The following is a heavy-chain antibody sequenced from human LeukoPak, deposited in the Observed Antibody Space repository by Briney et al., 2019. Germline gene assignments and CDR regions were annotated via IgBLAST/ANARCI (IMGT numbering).Heavy chain of an antibody. CDR3: AKPRTRYSGYDSPFDY. CDR1: GFTFSSYA. Sequence: GGSLRLSCAASGFTFSSYAMSWVRQAPGKGLEWVSAISGSGGSTYYADSVKGRFTISRDNSKNTLYLQMNSLRAEDTAVYYCAKPRTRYSGYDSPFDYWGQGTLVTVSS. V-gene: IGHV3-23*01. D-gene: IGHD5-12*01. J-gene: IGHJ4*02. CDR2: ISGSGGST.